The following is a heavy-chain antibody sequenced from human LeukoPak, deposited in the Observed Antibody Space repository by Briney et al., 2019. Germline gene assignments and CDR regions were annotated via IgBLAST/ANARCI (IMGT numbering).Heavy chain of an antibody. D-gene: IGHD3-22*01. CDR1: GFTFSSYA. V-gene: IGHV3-30-3*01. CDR2: ISYDGSNK. Sequence: GGSLRLSCAASGFTFSSYAMHWVRQAPGKGLEWVAVISYDGSNKYYADSVKGRFTISRDNSKNTLYLQMNSLRAEDTAVYYCASHSEHYYDSSGYEFDYWGQGTLVTVSS. J-gene: IGHJ4*02. CDR3: ASHSEHYYDSSGYEFDY.